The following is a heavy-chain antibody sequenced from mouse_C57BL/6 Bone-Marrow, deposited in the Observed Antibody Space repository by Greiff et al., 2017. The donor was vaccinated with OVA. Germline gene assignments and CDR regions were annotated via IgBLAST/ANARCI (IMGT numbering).Heavy chain of an antibody. CDR3: ARPHYDGYYPFAY. J-gene: IGHJ3*01. CDR2: INPSNGGT. Sequence: VQLQQPGTELVKPGASVKLSCKASGYTFTSYWMHWVKQRPGQGLEWIGNINPSNGGTNYNEKFKSKATLTVDKSSSTAYMQLSSLTSEDSAVYYCARPHYDGYYPFAYWGKGTLVTVSA. V-gene: IGHV1-53*01. CDR1: GYTFTSYW. D-gene: IGHD2-3*01.